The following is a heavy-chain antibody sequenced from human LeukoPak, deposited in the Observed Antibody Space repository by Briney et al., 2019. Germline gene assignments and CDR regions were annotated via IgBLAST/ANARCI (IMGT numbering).Heavy chain of an antibody. CDR1: GDSVSGNSAVA. Sequence: SQTLSLTCAISGDSVSGNSAVAWNGLRQSPSRGLEWPGRTYYRSKWNNDYAVSVKSRITINPDTSKNQFSLHLNSVTPEDTAVYYCARGRNSGFDYWGQGTLVTVSS. D-gene: IGHD2/OR15-2a*01. V-gene: IGHV6-1*01. CDR2: TYYRSKWNN. CDR3: ARGRNSGFDY. J-gene: IGHJ4*02.